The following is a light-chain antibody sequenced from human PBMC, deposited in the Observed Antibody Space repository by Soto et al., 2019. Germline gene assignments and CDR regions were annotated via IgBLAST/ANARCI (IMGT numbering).Light chain of an antibody. CDR3: QQYNGFPLT. V-gene: IGKV1-13*02. Sequence: IQLTQSPSSLSASVGDRVTITCRAVQDIGSALAWYQQRPGKAPKLLLYDASKLEAGVPSRFSCSGSGTDFTLTVTGLRPEDFATYSWQQYNGFPLTFGGGTKVQIK. CDR1: QDIGSA. J-gene: IGKJ4*01. CDR2: DAS.